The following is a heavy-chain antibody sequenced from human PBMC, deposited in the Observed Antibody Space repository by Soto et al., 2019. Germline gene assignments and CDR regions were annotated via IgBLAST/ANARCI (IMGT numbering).Heavy chain of an antibody. CDR2: INPSGDST. CDR3: ARDWEFGF. Sequence: KVSCKASGYTFSGYYMHWVRQAPGQGLEWMGVINPSGDSTTYAQKFQGRVTMTKDTSTSTLYMELSSLRSEDTAVYFCARDWEFGFWGQGTLVTVSS. CDR1: GYTFSGYY. D-gene: IGHD3-10*01. V-gene: IGHV1-46*01. J-gene: IGHJ4*02.